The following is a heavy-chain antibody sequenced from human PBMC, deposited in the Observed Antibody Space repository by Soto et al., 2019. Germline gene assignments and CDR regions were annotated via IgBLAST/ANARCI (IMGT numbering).Heavy chain of an antibody. V-gene: IGHV4-39*01. CDR2: IYYSGST. CDR1: GGSISSSSYY. D-gene: IGHD3-3*01. CDR3: ASGQGQLRDYYYGMDV. Sequence: SETLSLTCTFSGGSISSSSYYWGWIRQPPGKGLEWIGSIYYSGSTYYNPSLKSRVTISVDTSKNQFSLKLSSVAAADTAVYYCASGQGQLRDYYYGMDVWGQGTTVTVSS. J-gene: IGHJ6*02.